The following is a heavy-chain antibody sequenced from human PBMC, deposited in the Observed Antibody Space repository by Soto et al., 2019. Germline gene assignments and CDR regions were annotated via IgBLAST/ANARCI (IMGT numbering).Heavy chain of an antibody. CDR1: GYTFTSYG. CDR3: ARDSRDYYDSSGSSYGMDV. Sequence: GASGKVSCKASGYTFTSYGISWGRQAPGQGLEWMGWISAYNGNTNYAQKLQGRVTMTTDTSTSTAYMELSSLRSEDTAVYYCARDSRDYYDSSGSSYGMDVWGQGTTVTVSS. D-gene: IGHD3-22*01. V-gene: IGHV1-18*01. J-gene: IGHJ6*02. CDR2: ISAYNGNT.